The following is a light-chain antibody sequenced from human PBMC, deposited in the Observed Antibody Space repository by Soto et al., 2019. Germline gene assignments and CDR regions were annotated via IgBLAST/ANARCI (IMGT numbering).Light chain of an antibody. Sequence: DVQMTQSTSTLSASVGDRVSITCRASQSIISWLSWYQQKPGKAPKLLIYKASTLKSGVPSRFSGSGSGTEFTLTISSLQPDDFATYYCQHYNSYSEAFGQGTKV. J-gene: IGKJ1*01. CDR1: QSIISW. CDR2: KAS. V-gene: IGKV1-5*03. CDR3: QHYNSYSEA.